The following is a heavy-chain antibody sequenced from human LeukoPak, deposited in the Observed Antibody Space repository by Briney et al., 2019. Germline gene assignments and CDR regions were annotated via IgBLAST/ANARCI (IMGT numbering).Heavy chain of an antibody. V-gene: IGHV3-23*01. CDR3: AKGSKAVLFTRDYYLDV. CDR2: ISDSGGNT. CDR1: GFTFSIYG. D-gene: IGHD6-19*01. J-gene: IGHJ6*03. Sequence: GGSLRLSCATSGFTFSIYGMSWVRQAPGKGLEWVSAISDSGGNTYYADSVKGRFTISRDNSKNTLYLQMNSLRAEDTAVYYCAKGSKAVLFTRDYYLDVWGKGTTVTISS.